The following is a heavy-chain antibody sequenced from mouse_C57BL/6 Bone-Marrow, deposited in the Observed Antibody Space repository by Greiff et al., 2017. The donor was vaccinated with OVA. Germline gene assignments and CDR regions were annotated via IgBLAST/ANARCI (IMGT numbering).Heavy chain of an antibody. J-gene: IGHJ2*01. Sequence: EVMLVESGGDLVKPGGSLKLSCAASGFTFSGYAMSWVRQTPEKRLGWVATISDGGSYTYHPDNVKGRFTISRDNAKNNLYLQMSHLKSEDTAMYYCARGGITGPHYWGQGTTLTVSS. CDR1: GFTFSGYA. V-gene: IGHV5-4*03. D-gene: IGHD1-1*01. CDR2: ISDGGSYT. CDR3: ARGGITGPHY.